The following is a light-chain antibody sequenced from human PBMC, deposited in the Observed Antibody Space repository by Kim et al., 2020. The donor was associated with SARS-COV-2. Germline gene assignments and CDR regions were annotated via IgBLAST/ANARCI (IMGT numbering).Light chain of an antibody. CDR1: SSNIGTNY. Sequence: QSVLTQPPSASETPGQRVTLSCSGSSSNIGTNYVYWYQHLSGTTPKLVIYRNNRRPSGVPDRCSGSKSGTSASLAISGLRSEDDADYYCAAWDDSLTGVVFGGGTQLTVL. CDR2: RNN. J-gene: IGLJ2*01. V-gene: IGLV1-47*01. CDR3: AAWDDSLTGVV.